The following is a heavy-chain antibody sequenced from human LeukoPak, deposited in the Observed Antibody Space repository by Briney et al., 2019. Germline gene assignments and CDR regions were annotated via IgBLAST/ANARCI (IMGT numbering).Heavy chain of an antibody. CDR2: ISSSGSTT. V-gene: IGHV3-11*01. J-gene: IGHJ3*02. CDR1: GFTFSDYY. Sequence: GGSLRLSCAASGFTFSDYYMSWIRQAPGKGLEWVSYISSSGSTTYYADSVKGRFTISRDNAKKSLYLQMNSLRAEDTAVYYCARDVPSRTYYYGSGSLDAFDIWGQGTMVTVSS. CDR3: ARDVPSRTYYYGSGSLDAFDI. D-gene: IGHD3-10*01.